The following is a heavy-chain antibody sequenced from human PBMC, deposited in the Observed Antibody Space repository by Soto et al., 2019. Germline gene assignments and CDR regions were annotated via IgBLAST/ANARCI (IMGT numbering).Heavy chain of an antibody. V-gene: IGHV2-5*02. CDR3: AHRVLRTVFGLVTTTAIYFDF. Sequence: QITLNESGPTVVRPTETLTLTCRFSGFSLTTSGVGVCWIRQSPGKAPEWLALIYWDDDKRYSASLKSRLTITKDTSKNQVGLTVSDLDPTDTATYYCAHRVLRTVFGLVTTTAIYFDFWGQGTPVAVSS. CDR2: IYWDDDK. D-gene: IGHD3-3*01. CDR1: GFSLTTSGVG. J-gene: IGHJ4*02.